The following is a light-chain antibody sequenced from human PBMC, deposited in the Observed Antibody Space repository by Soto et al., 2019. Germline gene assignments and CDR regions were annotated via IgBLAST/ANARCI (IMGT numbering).Light chain of an antibody. CDR3: QKCKVAPFT. Sequence: DIQMTQSPSSLSASVGDRVTITRRASQTINNYLNWYQQTQGKAPKLLIFAASRLQSGVPSRFSGRGSGTDFTLPLSRLQPEDVSTYYCQKCKVAPFTFGGGTKVDIK. V-gene: IGKV1-39*01. CDR2: AAS. CDR1: QTINNY. J-gene: IGKJ4*01.